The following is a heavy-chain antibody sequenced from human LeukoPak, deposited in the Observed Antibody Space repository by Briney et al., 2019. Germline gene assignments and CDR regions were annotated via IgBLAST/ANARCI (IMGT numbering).Heavy chain of an antibody. D-gene: IGHD6-6*01. CDR1: GFTVSSNY. V-gene: IGHV3-66*01. J-gene: IGHJ4*02. CDR2: IYSGGST. CDR3: ANGGRSIAARIPFDY. Sequence: GGSLRLSCAASGFTVSSNYMSWVRQAPGKGLEWVSVIYSGGSTYYADSVKGRFTISRDNPKNTLYLQMNSLRAEDTAVYYCANGGRSIAARIPFDYWGQGTLVTVSS.